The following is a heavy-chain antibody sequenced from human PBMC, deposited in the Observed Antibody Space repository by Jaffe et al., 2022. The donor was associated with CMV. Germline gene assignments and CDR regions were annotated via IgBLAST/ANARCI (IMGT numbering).Heavy chain of an antibody. Sequence: EVQVVESGGGWIQRGGSLRLSCAASGFSFSFYAVNWVRQAPGKGLEWVSYISGGGTVTDYADSVKGRFTISKDSADNSVYLQMSSLRDDDTAVYYCAREKSTNYYNIARHAGGGMDVWGQGTTVTVSS. D-gene: IGHD3-22*01. CDR2: ISGGGTVT. CDR1: GFSFSFYA. J-gene: IGHJ6*02. CDR3: AREKSTNYYNIARHAGGGMDV. V-gene: IGHV3-48*02.